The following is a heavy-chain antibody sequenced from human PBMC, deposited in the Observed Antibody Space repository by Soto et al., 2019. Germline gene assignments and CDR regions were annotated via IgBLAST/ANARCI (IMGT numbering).Heavy chain of an antibody. CDR3: ARDTPPTDY. CDR2: ISAYNTNT. Sequence: QVRLVQSGAEVKKPGASVKVSCKTSGCTFTSYHISWVRQAPGQGLEWMGWISAYNTNTNYAQKFQGRVTMTTDTLTSTAYMELRSLRSDDTAVYYCARDTPPTDYWGQGTLVTVSS. CDR1: GCTFTSYH. J-gene: IGHJ4*02. V-gene: IGHV1-18*01.